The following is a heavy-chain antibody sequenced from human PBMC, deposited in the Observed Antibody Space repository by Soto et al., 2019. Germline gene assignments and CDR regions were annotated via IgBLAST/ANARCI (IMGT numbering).Heavy chain of an antibody. CDR2: VSSDKGYT. J-gene: IGHJ4*02. D-gene: IGHD6-25*01. Sequence: GGSLRLSCAASGFTFSSYSMNWVRQAPGKGLEWVAYVSSDKGYTAYADSVKGRFSISRDNAKNMLYLQMNSLRVEDTAVYYCAREAASLFWGQGTPVTVSS. CDR3: AREAASLF. CDR1: GFTFSSYS. V-gene: IGHV3-74*01.